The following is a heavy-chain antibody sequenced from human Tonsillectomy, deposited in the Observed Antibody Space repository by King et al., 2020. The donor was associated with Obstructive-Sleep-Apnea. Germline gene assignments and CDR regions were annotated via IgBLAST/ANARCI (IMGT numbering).Heavy chain of an antibody. CDR3: ARDGAGTGWYFDL. V-gene: IGHV3-11*01. Sequence: VQLVESGGGLVKPGGSLRVSCAASGFTISDYYMSWIRQAPGKGLEWVSYISSTGFTIYYADTVKGRFTISRDNAKNSLYLQMNSLRAEDTAVYYCARDGAGTGWYFDLWGRGALVTVSS. J-gene: IGHJ2*01. D-gene: IGHD1-26*01. CDR1: GFTISDYY. CDR2: ISSTGFTI.